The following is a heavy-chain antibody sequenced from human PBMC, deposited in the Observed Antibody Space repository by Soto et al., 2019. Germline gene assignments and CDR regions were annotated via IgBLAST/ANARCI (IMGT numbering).Heavy chain of an antibody. D-gene: IGHD3-10*01. J-gene: IGHJ5*02. Sequence: SVKVSCKASGGTFSTYGISWVRRAPGQGIEWIGGIIPLFGTTNYAQKFKGRVTVTADESTTTVYMELSSLRSEDTAVYYCARDSEARVNWFDPWGQGTLVTVSS. CDR3: ARDSEARVNWFDP. CDR1: GGTFSTYG. V-gene: IGHV1-69*13. CDR2: IIPLFGTT.